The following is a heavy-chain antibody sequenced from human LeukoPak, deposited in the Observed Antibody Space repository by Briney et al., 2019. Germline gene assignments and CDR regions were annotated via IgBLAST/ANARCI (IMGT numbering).Heavy chain of an antibody. J-gene: IGHJ6*03. D-gene: IGHD6-6*01. Sequence: PSPTPSLTFSLEGGSSIGYYRSWIRQRPGQGLEWIREINHSGSSNYNPSLKSRVTISVDTSKNQFSLKLSSVTAADTAVYYCARLSSSSKYWYYYYMDVWGKGTTVTVSS. V-gene: IGHV4-34*01. CDR1: GGSSIGYY. CDR2: INHSGSS. CDR3: ARLSSSSKYWYYYYMDV.